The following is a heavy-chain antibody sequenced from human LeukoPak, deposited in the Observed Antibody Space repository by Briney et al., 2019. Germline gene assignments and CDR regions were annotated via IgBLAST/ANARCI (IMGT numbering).Heavy chain of an antibody. CDR1: GYTFTSYG. Sequence: ASVKVSCKASGYTFTSYGISWVRQAPGQGLEWMGIINPSGGSTSYAQKFQGRVTMTRDTSTSTVYMELSSLRSGDTAVYYCARGFSGYYAFDIWGQGTMVTVSS. CDR3: ARGFSGYYAFDI. J-gene: IGHJ3*02. D-gene: IGHD3-22*01. V-gene: IGHV1-46*01. CDR2: INPSGGST.